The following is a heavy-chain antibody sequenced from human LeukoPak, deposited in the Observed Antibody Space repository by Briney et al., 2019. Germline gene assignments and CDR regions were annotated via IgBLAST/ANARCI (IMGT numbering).Heavy chain of an antibody. Sequence: ASVKVSCKASGYTFTNYDINWVRQATGQGLEWMGWMNPNSGKAGYAHKFQGRVTMTRDMSTSTVYMELSSLRSEDTAVYYCARDGMVRGVIIFDYWGQGTLVTVSS. CDR3: ARDGMVRGVIIFDY. CDR1: GYTFTNYD. CDR2: MNPNSGKA. D-gene: IGHD3-10*01. V-gene: IGHV1-8*02. J-gene: IGHJ4*02.